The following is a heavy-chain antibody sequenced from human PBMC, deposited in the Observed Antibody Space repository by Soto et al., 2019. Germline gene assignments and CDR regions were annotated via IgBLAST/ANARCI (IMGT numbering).Heavy chain of an antibody. CDR3: VRDSRFWSLEY. J-gene: IGHJ4*02. V-gene: IGHV3-72*01. CDR2: VRNKANSYST. CDR1: GFTFSDHY. D-gene: IGHD2-2*01. Sequence: EVQLVESGGGLVQPGGSLRLSCVVSGFTFSDHYMDWVRQAPGKGLEYIGRVRNKANSYSTEYAASVKGRFTISRDDSKNSLYLPTNSLKTEDTAVYYCVRDSRFWSLEYWGQGTLVTVSS.